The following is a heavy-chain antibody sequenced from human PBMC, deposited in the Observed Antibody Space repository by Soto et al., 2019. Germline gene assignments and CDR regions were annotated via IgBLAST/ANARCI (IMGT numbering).Heavy chain of an antibody. CDR1: GFTFDDYA. V-gene: IGHV3-9*01. Sequence: EVQLVESGGGLVQPGRSLRLSCAASGFTFDDYAMNWVRQAPGKGLEWVSGISWNSGSIGYADSVKGRFTITRDNANNTLYLQMNSLSTEDTAFYYCAKDMNAGPAVPSIDYWGQGTLVTVSS. CDR2: ISWNSGSI. D-gene: IGHD6-19*01. CDR3: AKDMNAGPAVPSIDY. J-gene: IGHJ4*02.